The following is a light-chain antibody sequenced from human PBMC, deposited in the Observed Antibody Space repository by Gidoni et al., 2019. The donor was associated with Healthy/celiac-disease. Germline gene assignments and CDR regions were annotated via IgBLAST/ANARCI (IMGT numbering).Light chain of an antibody. J-gene: IGKJ2*02. CDR1: QSISSY. CDR2: AAS. Sequence: DIQMNQSPSSLSASVGDRVTITCRASQSISSYLNWYQQKPGKAPKLLIYAASSLQSGVPSRFSGSGSGTDFTLTISSLQPEDFATDYCQQSYSTLRTFGQGTKLEIK. V-gene: IGKV1-39*01. CDR3: QQSYSTLRT.